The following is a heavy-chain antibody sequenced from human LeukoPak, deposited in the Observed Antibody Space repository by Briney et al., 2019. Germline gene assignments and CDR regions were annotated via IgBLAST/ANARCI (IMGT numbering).Heavy chain of an antibody. D-gene: IGHD3-10*02. Sequence: AGGSLRLSCVASGFTFSSYWMHWVRQAPGKGLVWVSHINTDGSSTTYADSVKGRFTISRDNAKNSLYLQMNSLRAEDTAVYYCAELGITMIGGVWGKGTTVTISS. J-gene: IGHJ6*04. CDR1: GFTFSSYW. CDR2: INTDGSST. CDR3: AELGITMIGGV. V-gene: IGHV3-74*01.